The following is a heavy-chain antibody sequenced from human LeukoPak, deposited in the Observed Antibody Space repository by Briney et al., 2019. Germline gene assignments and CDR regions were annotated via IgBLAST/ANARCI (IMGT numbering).Heavy chain of an antibody. CDR1: GFTFSNAW. CDR2: IKSKTDGGTT. CDR3: ATDRSGWYDY. V-gene: IGHV3-15*01. Sequence: GGSLRLSCAASGFTFSNAWMSWVRQAPGKGVEWVGRIKSKTDGGTTDYAAPVKGRFTISRDDTKNTLYLQMNRLKTEDTAVYYCATDRSGWYDYWGQGTLVTVSS. D-gene: IGHD6-19*01. J-gene: IGHJ4*02.